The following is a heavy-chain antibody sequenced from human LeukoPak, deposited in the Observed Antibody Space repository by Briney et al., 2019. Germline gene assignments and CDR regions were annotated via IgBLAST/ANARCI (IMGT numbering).Heavy chain of an antibody. Sequence: SETLSLTCAVYGGSFRGYYWSWIRQPPGKGLEWIGEINHSGSTNYNPSLKSRVTISVDTSKNQFSLKLSSVTAADTAVYYCARGRSNSIVVPAATTLYYFDYWGQGTLVTVSS. CDR1: GGSFRGYY. V-gene: IGHV4-34*01. D-gene: IGHD2-2*01. CDR3: ARGRSNSIVVPAATTLYYFDY. J-gene: IGHJ4*02. CDR2: INHSGST.